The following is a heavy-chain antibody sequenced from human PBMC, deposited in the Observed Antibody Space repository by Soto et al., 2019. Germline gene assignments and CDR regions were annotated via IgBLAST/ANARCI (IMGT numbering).Heavy chain of an antibody. CDR1: GGSISSSSYY. CDR2: IYYSGST. CDR3: ARHHYDFWSGTDP. V-gene: IGHV4-39*01. J-gene: IGHJ5*02. Sequence: QLQLQESGPGLVKPSETLSLTCTVSGGSISSSSYYWGWIRQPPGKGLEWIGSIYYSGSTYYNPSLKSRVTISVDTSKIQFSLKLSSVTAADTAVYYCARHHYDFWSGTDPWGQGTLVTVSS. D-gene: IGHD3-3*01.